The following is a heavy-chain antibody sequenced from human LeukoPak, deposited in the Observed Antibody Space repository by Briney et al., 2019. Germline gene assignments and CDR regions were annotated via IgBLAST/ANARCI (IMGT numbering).Heavy chain of an antibody. CDR2: VIPIYESP. J-gene: IGHJ4*02. Sequence: ASVKLSCKASGGIFSNYAINWVRQTPGHGLEWLGGVIPIYESPNYAQKFLGRVTITADESSSTSYMELSSLRSEDTAVYYCATSRVITAWFDYWGQGTLVTVSS. CDR3: ATSRVITAWFDY. D-gene: IGHD4-17*01. CDR1: GGIFSNYA. V-gene: IGHV1-69*01.